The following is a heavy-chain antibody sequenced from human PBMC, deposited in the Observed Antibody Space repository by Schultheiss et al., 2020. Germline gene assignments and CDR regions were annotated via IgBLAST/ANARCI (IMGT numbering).Heavy chain of an antibody. Sequence: GESLKISCAASGFTFSSYAMSWVRQAPGKGLEWVSVIYSGGSTYYADSVKGRFTISRDNSKNTLYLQMSSLRAEDTAVYYCAKMLDSSPLSLPYFDYWGQGTLVTVSS. V-gene: IGHV3-23*03. CDR1: GFTFSSYA. J-gene: IGHJ4*02. CDR3: AKMLDSSPLSLPYFDY. CDR2: IYSGGST. D-gene: IGHD3-16*01.